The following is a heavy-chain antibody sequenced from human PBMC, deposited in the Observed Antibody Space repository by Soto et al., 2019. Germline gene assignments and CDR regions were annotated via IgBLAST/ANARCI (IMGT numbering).Heavy chain of an antibody. CDR2: VYNTGGT. Sequence: SETLSLTCTVSGRSIISSTYYWVWIRQPPVKNLKRIGRVYNTGGTFYNPSFQSRVTISVDTSRNQFSLRMNSVTAADMAIYYCARHHDAGYYFDYWGQGTQVTVS. CDR1: GRSIISSTYY. V-gene: IGHV4-39*01. J-gene: IGHJ4*02. CDR3: ARHHDAGYYFDY.